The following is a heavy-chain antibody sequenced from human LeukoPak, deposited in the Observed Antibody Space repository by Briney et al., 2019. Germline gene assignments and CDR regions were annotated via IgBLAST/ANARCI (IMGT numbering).Heavy chain of an antibody. Sequence: GASVKVSCKASGGTFSSYAISWVRQAPGQGLEWMGGIIPIFGTANYAQKFQGRVTITADESTSTAYMELSSLRSEDTAVYYCARVRVSEPLADYWGQGTLVTVSS. CDR1: GGTFSSYA. CDR3: ARVRVSEPLADY. V-gene: IGHV1-69*13. CDR2: IIPIFGTA. J-gene: IGHJ4*02. D-gene: IGHD1-14*01.